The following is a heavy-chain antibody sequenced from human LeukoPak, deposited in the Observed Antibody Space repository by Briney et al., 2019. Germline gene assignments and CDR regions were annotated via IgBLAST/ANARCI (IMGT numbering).Heavy chain of an antibody. D-gene: IGHD1-26*01. CDR2: INEDGSRQ. Sequence: PGGSLRLSCAASGFTFSSYWMHWVRQAPGKGLVWVSRINEDGSRQTYADSVKGRFTISRDNAKNTLYLQMNSLRAEDTAVYYCARVEVGGRYSKLDYWGQGTLVTVPS. CDR1: GFTFSSYW. J-gene: IGHJ4*02. CDR3: ARVEVGGRYSKLDY. V-gene: IGHV3-74*01.